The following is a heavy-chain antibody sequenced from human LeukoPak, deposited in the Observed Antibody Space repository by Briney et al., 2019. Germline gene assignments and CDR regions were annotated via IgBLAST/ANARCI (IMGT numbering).Heavy chain of an antibody. CDR2: INHSGST. CDR3: ARANYDFWSGFTPLYYYYGMDV. J-gene: IGHJ6*02. D-gene: IGHD3-3*01. CDR1: GGSFSGYY. Sequence: SETLSLTCAVYGGSFSGYYWSWIRQPPGKGLEWIGEINHSGSTNYNPSLKSRVTISVDTSKNQFSLKLSSATAADTAVYYCARANYDFWSGFTPLYYYYGMDVWGQGTTVTVSS. V-gene: IGHV4-34*01.